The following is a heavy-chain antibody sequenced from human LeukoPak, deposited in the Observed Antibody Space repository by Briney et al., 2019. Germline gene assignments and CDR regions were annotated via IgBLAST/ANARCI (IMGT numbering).Heavy chain of an antibody. CDR3: ARVARGDYYYYYMDV. V-gene: IGHV3-20*04. CDR1: GFNFDEYG. CDR2: ISLNGGST. D-gene: IGHD3-10*01. Sequence: GGSLRLSCAASGFNFDEYGMSWVRQAPGKGLEWVSGISLNGGSTGYADSMKGRFTISRDNAKNSLYLEMNSLRAEDTALYYCARVARGDYYYYYMDVWGKGTTVTVSS. J-gene: IGHJ6*03.